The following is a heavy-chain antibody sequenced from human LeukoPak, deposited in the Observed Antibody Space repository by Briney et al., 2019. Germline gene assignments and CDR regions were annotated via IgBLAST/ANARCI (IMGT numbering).Heavy chain of an antibody. Sequence: GGSLRLSCATSGFTFSNYAVSWVRQAPGKGLEWVSSISGSGGTTYYADSVKGRFTISRDNSKNTLYLQMNSLRAEDTAVYYCAKTIPYWYFDLWGHGTLVTVSS. J-gene: IGHJ2*01. CDR3: AKTIPYWYFDL. CDR2: ISGSGGTT. V-gene: IGHV3-23*01. CDR1: GFTFSNYA. D-gene: IGHD5-24*01.